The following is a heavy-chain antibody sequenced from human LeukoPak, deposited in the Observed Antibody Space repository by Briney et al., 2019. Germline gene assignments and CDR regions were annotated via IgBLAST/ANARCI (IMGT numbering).Heavy chain of an antibody. D-gene: IGHD2-15*01. CDR1: GGSISSSNW. CDR2: IYHSGST. V-gene: IGHV4-4*02. Sequence: PSGTLSLTCAASGGSISSSNWWSWVRQPPGKGLEWIGEIYHSGSTNYNPSLKSRVTISVDKSKNQFSLKLSSVTAADTAVYYCARRRGYYPPYGNWFDPWGQGTLVTVSS. J-gene: IGHJ5*02. CDR3: ARRRGYYPPYGNWFDP.